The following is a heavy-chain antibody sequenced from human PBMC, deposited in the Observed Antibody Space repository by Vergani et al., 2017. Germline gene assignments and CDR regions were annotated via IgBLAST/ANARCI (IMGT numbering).Heavy chain of an antibody. J-gene: IGHJ4*02. Sequence: VQLMESGGGLVQPGGSLRLSCAASGFTFSSYGMHWVRQAPGKGLEWVAFIRYDGYNKYYADSVKGRFTISRDNSKNTLYLQMNSLRAEDTAVYYCAKDVRDYALDYWGQGTLVTVSS. V-gene: IGHV3-30*02. D-gene: IGHD2-2*01. CDR1: GFTFSSYG. CDR3: AKDVRDYALDY. CDR2: IRYDGYNK.